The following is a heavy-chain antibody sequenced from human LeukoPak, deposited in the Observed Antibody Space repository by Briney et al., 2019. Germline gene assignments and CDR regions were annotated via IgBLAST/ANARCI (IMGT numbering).Heavy chain of an antibody. CDR3: VRDARGSLDY. J-gene: IGHJ4*02. CDR2: MAFDGTDI. Sequence: GGSLRLSCAASGFTFSTSAMHWVRQAPGEGLESVTIMAFDGTDINYIDSVKGRFTISRDNSKNTLYLEMNSLRTEDTAVYYCVRDARGSLDYWGQGTLVTVSS. CDR1: GFTFSTSA. V-gene: IGHV3-30-3*01.